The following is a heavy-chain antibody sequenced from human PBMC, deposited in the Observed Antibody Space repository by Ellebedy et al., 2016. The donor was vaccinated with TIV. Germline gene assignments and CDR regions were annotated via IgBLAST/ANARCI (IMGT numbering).Heavy chain of an antibody. Sequence: GESLKISCAASGFTFSGYWMSWVRQAPGKGLEWVANIKEDGSEAYYVDSVKGRFTISRDNAKNSLYLKMSNLRAEDTAVFYCARAGGRHSTGSGFYWGQGTRVTVST. CDR2: IKEDGSEA. CDR1: GFTFSGYW. V-gene: IGHV3-7*03. J-gene: IGHJ4*02. D-gene: IGHD2-2*01. CDR3: ARAGGRHSTGSGFY.